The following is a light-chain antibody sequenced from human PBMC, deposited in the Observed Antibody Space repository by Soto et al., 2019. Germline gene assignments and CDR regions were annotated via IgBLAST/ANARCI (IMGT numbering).Light chain of an antibody. CDR3: QQGSSFPIT. V-gene: IGKV1-39*01. Sequence: DIQMTLSPSSLSASVGDSVTITCRASQSISRFLNWYQQKPGKAPNVLINVASTLRSGVPSRFSGSGSGTDFTLTISDLQPEDFATYYCQQGSSFPITFGQGTRLENK. J-gene: IGKJ5*01. CDR2: VAS. CDR1: QSISRF.